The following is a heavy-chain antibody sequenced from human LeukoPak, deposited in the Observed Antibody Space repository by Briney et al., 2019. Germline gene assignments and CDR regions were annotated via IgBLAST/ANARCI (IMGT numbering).Heavy chain of an antibody. J-gene: IGHJ4*02. CDR2: IYYSGST. CDR1: GGSISSYY. V-gene: IGHV4-59*01. Sequence: PSGTLSLTCTVSGGSISSYYWSWIRQPPGKGLEWIGYIYYSGSTNYNPSLKSRVTISVDTSKNQFSLKLSSVTAADTAVYYCARSRSYSSSWYSDYWGQGTLVTVSS. D-gene: IGHD6-13*01. CDR3: ARSRSYSSSWYSDY.